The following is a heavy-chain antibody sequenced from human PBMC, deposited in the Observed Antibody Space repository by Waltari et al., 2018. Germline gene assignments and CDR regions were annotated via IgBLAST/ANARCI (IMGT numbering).Heavy chain of an antibody. V-gene: IGHV3-48*01. CDR3: ARDRRAGDGYNDFDY. Sequence: EVHLVESGGGLVQPGGSLRLSCAASGFTFSSYSMNWVRQAPGKGLEGVAYIHSGGTVINYADPVKGRFTISRDNAENSLYLQMNDLRAEDTSLYYCARDRRAGDGYNDFDYWGQGTLVTVSS. CDR2: IHSGGTVI. CDR1: GFTFSSYS. D-gene: IGHD2-21*01. J-gene: IGHJ4*02.